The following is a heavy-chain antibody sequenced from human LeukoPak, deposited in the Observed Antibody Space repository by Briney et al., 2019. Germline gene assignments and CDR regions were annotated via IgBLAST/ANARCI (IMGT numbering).Heavy chain of an antibody. J-gene: IGHJ6*04. D-gene: IGHD2-2*01. CDR1: GGSISSYY. Sequence: SETLSLTCTVSGGSISSYYWSWIRQPPGKGLEWIGYIYYSGSTNYNPSLKSRVTISVDTSKNQFSLKLSSVTAADTAVYYCARGEYQLLWGYCYYGMDVWGKGTTVTVSS. CDR2: IYYSGST. CDR3: ARGEYQLLWGYCYYGMDV. V-gene: IGHV4-59*01.